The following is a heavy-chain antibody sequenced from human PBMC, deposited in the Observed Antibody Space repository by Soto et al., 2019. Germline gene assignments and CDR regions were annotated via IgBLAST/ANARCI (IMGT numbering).Heavy chain of an antibody. CDR1: GFTFTSST. Sequence: GASVKVSCKTSGFTFTSSTMQWVRQTRGQRLEWIGWIVVGSGKTNYAQRFHERVTLTRDLSTFTAYMDLSSLRFEDTAVYYCAAADFWSGYPFGEWFDPWGQGTLVTVSS. CDR3: AAADFWSGYPFGEWFDP. CDR2: IVVGSGKT. V-gene: IGHV1-58*02. J-gene: IGHJ5*02. D-gene: IGHD3-3*01.